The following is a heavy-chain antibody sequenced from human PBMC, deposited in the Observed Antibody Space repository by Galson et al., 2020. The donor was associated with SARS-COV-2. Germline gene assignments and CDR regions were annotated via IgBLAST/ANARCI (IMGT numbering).Heavy chain of an antibody. Sequence: SQTLSLTCAVYGGSFSGYYWSWIRQPPGKGLEWIGEITHSGSTNYNPSLKSRVTISVDTSKNQFSLKLISVTAADTAVYYCARDGKKEQLVTSWFDPWGQGTLVTVSS. CDR1: GGSFSGYY. J-gene: IGHJ5*02. CDR2: ITHSGST. CDR3: ARDGKKEQLVTSWFDP. V-gene: IGHV4-34*01. D-gene: IGHD6-13*01.